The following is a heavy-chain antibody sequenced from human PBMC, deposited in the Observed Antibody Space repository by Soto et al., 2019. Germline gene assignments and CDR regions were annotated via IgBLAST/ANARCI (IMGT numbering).Heavy chain of an antibody. V-gene: IGHV3-23*01. CDR3: AKEYDFWSGYPLPAP. J-gene: IGHJ3*01. Sequence: GGSLRLSCAASGFTFSSYAMSWVRQAPGKGLEWVSAISGSGGSTYYADSVKGRFTISRDNSKNTLYLQMNSLRAEDTAIYYCAKEYDFWSGYPLPAPWCQGTMVTVSS. D-gene: IGHD3-3*01. CDR2: ISGSGGST. CDR1: GFTFSSYA.